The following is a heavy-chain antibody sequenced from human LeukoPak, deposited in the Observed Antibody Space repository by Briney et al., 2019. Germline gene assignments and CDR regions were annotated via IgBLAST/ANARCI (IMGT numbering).Heavy chain of an antibody. Sequence: ASVKVSCKASGYTFTSYYMHWVRQAPGQGLEWMGIINPGGGSTSYAQKFQGRVTMTRDTSTSTVYMELSSLRSEDTAVYYCARATEAGSWNYYGMDVWGQGTTVTVSS. V-gene: IGHV1-46*01. J-gene: IGHJ6*02. D-gene: IGHD2-15*01. CDR3: ARATEAGSWNYYGMDV. CDR2: INPGGGST. CDR1: GYTFTSYY.